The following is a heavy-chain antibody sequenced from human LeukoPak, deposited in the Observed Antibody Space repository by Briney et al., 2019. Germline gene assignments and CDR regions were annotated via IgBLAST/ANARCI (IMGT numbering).Heavy chain of an antibody. CDR1: GFTFSSYG. Sequence: GGSLRLSCAASGFTFSSYGMSWVRQAPGKGLEWVSAISGSGGSTYYADSVKGRFTISRDNSKNTLYLQMNSLRAEDTAVYYCARGSGIVGGGLGIWGQGTMVTVSS. V-gene: IGHV3-23*01. CDR3: ARGSGIVGGGLGI. J-gene: IGHJ3*02. D-gene: IGHD3-10*01. CDR2: ISGSGGST.